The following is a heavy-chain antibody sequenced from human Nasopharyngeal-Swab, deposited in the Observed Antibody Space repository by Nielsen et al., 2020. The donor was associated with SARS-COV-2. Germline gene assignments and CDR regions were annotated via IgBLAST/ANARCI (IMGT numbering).Heavy chain of an antibody. D-gene: IGHD2-15*01. CDR3: ARAGYCFGGKCPYQMAV. CDR2: ITSSRTYV. CDR1: GFTFSNIA. Sequence: GGSLRLSCVASGFTFSNIAMNWVRKAPGKGLEWVASITSSRTYVDYRDSLKGRFTITRDNAKKSLSLHMSSLRAEDTGVYFCARAGYCFGGKCPYQMAVWCKGTTFTVSS. J-gene: IGHJ6*03. V-gene: IGHV3-21*01.